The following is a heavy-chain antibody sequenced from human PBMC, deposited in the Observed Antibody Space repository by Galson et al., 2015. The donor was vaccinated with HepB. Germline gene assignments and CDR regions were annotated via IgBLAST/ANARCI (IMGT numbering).Heavy chain of an antibody. CDR2: IIPILGIT. CDR3: ASLDSSSPFDAFDI. V-gene: IGHV1-69*04. J-gene: IGHJ3*02. Sequence: SVKVSCKASGYTFTTNGISWVRQAPGQGLEWMGRIIPILGITNYAQKFQGRVTITADKSASTTYVELSSLRSEDTAVYYCASLDSSSPFDAFDIWGQGTMVTVSS. D-gene: IGHD6-13*01. CDR1: GYTFTTNG.